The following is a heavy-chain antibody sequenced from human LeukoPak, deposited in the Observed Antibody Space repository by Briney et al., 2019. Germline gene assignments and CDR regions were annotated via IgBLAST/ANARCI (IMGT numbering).Heavy chain of an antibody. V-gene: IGHV3-30-3*01. J-gene: IGHJ4*02. CDR3: ARAPMYYYDSSGSFDY. Sequence: GGSLRLSCAASGFTFSSYAMHWVRQAPGKGLEWVAVISYDGSNKYYADSVKGRFTISRDNSKNTLYLQMNSLRAEDTAVYYCARAPMYYYDSSGSFDYWGQGTLVTVSS. CDR1: GFTFSSYA. CDR2: ISYDGSNK. D-gene: IGHD3-22*01.